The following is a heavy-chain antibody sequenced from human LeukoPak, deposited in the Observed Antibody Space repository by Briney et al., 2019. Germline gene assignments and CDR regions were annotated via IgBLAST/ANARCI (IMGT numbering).Heavy chain of an antibody. CDR3: ARQNGYSSSWYVVGRSSSNWFDP. Sequence: GESLKISCKGYGYSFTNYWIGWVRQMPGKGLEWMGIIHPGHSDTRYSPSFQGQVTISADKSISTAYLQWSSLKASDTAMYYCARQNGYSSSWYVVGRSSSNWFDPWGQGTLVTVSS. CDR1: GYSFTNYW. J-gene: IGHJ5*02. D-gene: IGHD6-13*01. CDR2: IHPGHSDT. V-gene: IGHV5-51*01.